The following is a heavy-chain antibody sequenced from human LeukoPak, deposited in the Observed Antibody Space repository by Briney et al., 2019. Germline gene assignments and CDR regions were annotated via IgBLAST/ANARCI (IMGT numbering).Heavy chain of an antibody. CDR2: IRGSGGST. CDR1: GFTFSSTT. Sequence: PGGSLRLSCVASGFTFSSTTMGWVRQAPGKGLEWVSAIRGSGGSTYYTDSVKGRFTISRDNSKTTLYLQINSLRAEDTAVYYCAKDLEYYDSSGYSPYWGQGTLVTVSS. D-gene: IGHD3-22*01. CDR3: AKDLEYYDSSGYSPY. V-gene: IGHV3-23*01. J-gene: IGHJ4*02.